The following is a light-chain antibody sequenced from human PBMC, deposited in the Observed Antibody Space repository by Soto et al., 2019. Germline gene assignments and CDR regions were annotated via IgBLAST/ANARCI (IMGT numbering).Light chain of an antibody. J-gene: IGLJ3*02. V-gene: IGLV1-44*01. CDR3: AVWDDSLNAWV. CDR1: TSNIGSNT. CDR2: SND. Sequence: QSVLTQPPSASGTPGQSVTISCSGSTSNIGSNTVNWYQQLPGTALKLLVYSNDQRPSGVPDRFSASKSGTSAFLAISGLQSEDEADYDCAVWDDSLNAWVFGGGTKLTVL.